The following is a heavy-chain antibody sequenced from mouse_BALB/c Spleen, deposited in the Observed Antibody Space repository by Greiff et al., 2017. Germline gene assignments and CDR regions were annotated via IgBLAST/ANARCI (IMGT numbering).Heavy chain of an antibody. J-gene: IGHJ4*01. CDR1: GYTFTSYV. Sequence: EVQLQQSGPELVKPGASVKMSCKASGYTFTSYVMHWVKQKPGQGLEWIGYINPYNDGTKYNEKFKGKATLTSDKSSSTAYMELSSLTSEDSAVYYCARSGYGNDGGNYAMDYWGQGTSVTVSS. D-gene: IGHD2-2*01. CDR2: INPYNDGT. CDR3: ARSGYGNDGGNYAMDY. V-gene: IGHV1-14*01.